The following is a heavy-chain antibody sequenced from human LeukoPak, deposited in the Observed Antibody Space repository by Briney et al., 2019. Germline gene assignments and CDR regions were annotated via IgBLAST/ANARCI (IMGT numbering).Heavy chain of an antibody. J-gene: IGHJ5*02. V-gene: IGHV4-59*11. Sequence: SETLSLTCTVSGVSISSHYWSWIRQPPGKGLEWIGYIYYSGSTNYNPSLKSRVTISVDTSKNQFSLKLSSVTAADTAAYYCARNLAGFDPWGQGTLVTVSS. CDR3: ARNLAGFDP. CDR2: IYYSGST. CDR1: GVSISSHY.